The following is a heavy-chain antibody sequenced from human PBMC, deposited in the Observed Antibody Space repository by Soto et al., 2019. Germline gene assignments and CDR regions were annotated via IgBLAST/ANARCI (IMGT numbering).Heavy chain of an antibody. CDR1: GFSISSDDYY. V-gene: IGHV4-31*03. D-gene: IGHD5-12*01. Sequence: SETLPLTCTFSGFSISSDDYYLTWIRQHPRKGLEWIGYIYYSGITYYNPSLKSRVTMSIDTSKNQFSLKLISVTAADTAIYYCARVKEYSGYDFLDYWGQGTLVTVSS. CDR2: IYYSGIT. CDR3: ARVKEYSGYDFLDY. J-gene: IGHJ4*02.